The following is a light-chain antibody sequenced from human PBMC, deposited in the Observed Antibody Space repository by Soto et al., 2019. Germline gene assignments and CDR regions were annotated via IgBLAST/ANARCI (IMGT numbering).Light chain of an antibody. CDR3: SSYTPSSTVV. CDR1: TSDVASNNY. Sequence: QSALPQPASVSGSPGQSITISFTGNTSDVASNNYVSRYLQHPGKAPKVMIYEVSNRPSGVSNRFSGSKSGNTAALTISGRQAEDEADDGCSSYTPSSTVVFGGGTKLTVL. CDR2: EVS. J-gene: IGLJ2*01. V-gene: IGLV2-14*01.